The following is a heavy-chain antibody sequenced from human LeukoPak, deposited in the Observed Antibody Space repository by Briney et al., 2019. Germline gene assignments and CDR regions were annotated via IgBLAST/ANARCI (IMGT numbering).Heavy chain of an antibody. CDR1: GGSFSGYY. Sequence: SETLSLTCAVYGGSFSGYYWSWIRQPPGKGLEWIGEINHSGSTNYNPSLKSRVTISVDTSKNQFSLKLSSVTAADTAVYYCARWGIFRSGRFDPRGQGTLVTVSS. V-gene: IGHV4-34*01. J-gene: IGHJ5*02. CDR2: INHSGST. D-gene: IGHD3-16*02. CDR3: ARWGIFRSGRFDP.